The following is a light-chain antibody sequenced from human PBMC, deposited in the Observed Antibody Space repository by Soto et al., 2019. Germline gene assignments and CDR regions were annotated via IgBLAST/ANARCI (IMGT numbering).Light chain of an antibody. CDR3: QEYHSPPRT. CDR2: DAS. J-gene: IGKJ1*01. CDR1: QGISNF. Sequence: DIQMTQSPSSLSASVGDRVTITCRAGQGISNFLAWYQQKPGKVPELLIYDASTLQSGVPSRFSGSGSGTDFTLTISSLQPEDVAAYDCQEYHSPPRTFGQGTKVEIK. V-gene: IGKV1-27*01.